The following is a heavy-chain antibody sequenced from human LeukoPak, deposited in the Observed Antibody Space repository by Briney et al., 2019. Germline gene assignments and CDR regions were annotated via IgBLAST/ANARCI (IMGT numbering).Heavy chain of an antibody. J-gene: IGHJ4*02. D-gene: IGHD4-17*01. CDR3: ARGTTVTAAGDFDY. CDR1: GFTFSSYT. Sequence: GGSLRLSCAASGFTFSSYTMNWVRQAPGKGLEWISSIRTGNNDIYYADSLKGRFTISRDNAKNSLYLQMNSLRAEDTAVYYCARGTTVTAAGDFDYWGQGTLVTVSS. V-gene: IGHV3-21*01. CDR2: IRTGNNDI.